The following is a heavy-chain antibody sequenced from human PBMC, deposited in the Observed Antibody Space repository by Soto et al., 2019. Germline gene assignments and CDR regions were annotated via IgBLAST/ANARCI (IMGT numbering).Heavy chain of an antibody. V-gene: IGHV1-69*13. CDR1: GGTFSSYA. CDR2: IIPIFGTA. D-gene: IGHD2-8*01. Sequence: GASVKVSCKASGGTFSSYAISWVRQAPGQGLEWMGGIIPIFGTANYAQKFQGRVEITADESTSTAYMELSSLRSEDTAVYYCARDVSESWSMVPPYSFYGMDVWGQGTTVTVS. CDR3: ARDVSESWSMVPPYSFYGMDV. J-gene: IGHJ6*02.